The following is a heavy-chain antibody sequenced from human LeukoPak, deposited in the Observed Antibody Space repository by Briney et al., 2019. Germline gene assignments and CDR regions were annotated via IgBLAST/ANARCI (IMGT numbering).Heavy chain of an antibody. D-gene: IGHD4-23*01. CDR1: GVSISNNAYY. CDR3: ATTPPRYGGNFPHFMDV. Sequence: PSETLSLTCTVSGVSISNNAYYWNWIRQPAGKGLEWIGRIRPSDITNYNSSLKSRVTISLDMSKNQFSLKLNSVTAADTAVYYCATTPPRYGGNFPHFMDVWGTGTTVTASS. CDR2: IRPSDIT. V-gene: IGHV4-61*02. J-gene: IGHJ6*03.